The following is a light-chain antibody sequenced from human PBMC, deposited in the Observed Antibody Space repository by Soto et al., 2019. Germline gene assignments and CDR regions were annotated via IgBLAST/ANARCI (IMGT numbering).Light chain of an antibody. CDR1: RSISDW. J-gene: IGKJ1*01. CDR3: LQYSSHSWT. V-gene: IGKV1-5*01. CDR2: DAS. Sequence: DIQMTQSPSTLPASVGDRVTITCRASRSISDWLAWYQQKPGKAPELLIFDASSLKSGVPSRFSGSGSGTEFTLTISRLQPDDVATYYCLQYSSHSWTFGQGTKVDI.